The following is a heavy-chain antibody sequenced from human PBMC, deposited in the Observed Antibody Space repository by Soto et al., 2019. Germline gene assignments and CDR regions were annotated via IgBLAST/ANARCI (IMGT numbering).Heavy chain of an antibody. CDR2: IYHSGST. J-gene: IGHJ4*02. V-gene: IGHV4-30-2*01. CDR3: AGGPAAAGPFDY. Sequence: SETLSLTCAVSGGSISSGGYSWSWIRQPPGKGLEWIGLIYHSGSTYYNPSLKSRVTISVDRSKNQFFLKLSSVTAADTAVYYCAGGPAAAGPFDYWGQGTLVTVSS. CDR1: GGSISSGGYS. D-gene: IGHD6-13*01.